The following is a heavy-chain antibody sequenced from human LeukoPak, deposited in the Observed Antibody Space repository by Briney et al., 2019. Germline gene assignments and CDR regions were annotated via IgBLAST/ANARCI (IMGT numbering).Heavy chain of an antibody. Sequence: GASVKVSCKASGYTFTGYHMHWVRQAPGQGLEWMGRINPNSGDTNYAQKFQGRVTMTRDTSISTAYMELSRLRSDDTAVYYCARGGYSYGYWHAFDIWGQGTMVTVSS. CDR1: GYTFTGYH. V-gene: IGHV1-2*06. CDR2: INPNSGDT. J-gene: IGHJ3*02. CDR3: ARGGYSYGYWHAFDI. D-gene: IGHD5-18*01.